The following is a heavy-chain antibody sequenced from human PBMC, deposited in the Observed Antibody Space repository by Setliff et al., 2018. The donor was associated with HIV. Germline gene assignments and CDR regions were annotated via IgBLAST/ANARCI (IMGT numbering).Heavy chain of an antibody. CDR1: GYTFTNYD. CDR3: ARGRLSWSPDF. Sequence: ASVKVSCKASGYTFTNYDINWVRQSPGQGLEWLGWMNPNSGRAGAAQMFQGRLTMTRDTSTSTAYMELSSLTSDDTAIYYCARGRLSWSPDFWGQGTLVTVSS. CDR2: MNPNSGRA. V-gene: IGHV1-8*02. J-gene: IGHJ4*02.